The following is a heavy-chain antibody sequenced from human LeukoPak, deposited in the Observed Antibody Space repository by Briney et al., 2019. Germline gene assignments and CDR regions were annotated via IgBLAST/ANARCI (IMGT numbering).Heavy chain of an antibody. CDR2: IYSGGNT. CDR1: GFTVSSNY. D-gene: IGHD6-13*01. CDR3: AKYGQQLGPGYFDY. J-gene: IGHJ4*02. V-gene: IGHV3-53*01. Sequence: GGSLRLSCAASGFTVSSNYMSWVRQAPGKGLEWVSVIYSGGNTYYADSVKGRFTISRDNSKNTLYLQMNSLRAEDTAVYYCAKYGQQLGPGYFDYWGQGTLVTVSS.